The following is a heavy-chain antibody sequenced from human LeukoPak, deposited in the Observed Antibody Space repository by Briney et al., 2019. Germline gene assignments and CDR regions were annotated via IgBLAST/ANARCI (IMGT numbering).Heavy chain of an antibody. Sequence: SETLSLTCTVSGGSISSGDYYWSWIRQPAGKGLEWIGRMYTSGSTNYNPSLKSRVTMSVDTSKNQFSVKLSSVTAADTAVYYCARGSRWDSGYVDAFDIWGQGTMVTVSS. CDR1: GGSISSGDYY. D-gene: IGHD3-22*01. J-gene: IGHJ3*02. V-gene: IGHV4-61*02. CDR2: MYTSGST. CDR3: ARGSRWDSGYVDAFDI.